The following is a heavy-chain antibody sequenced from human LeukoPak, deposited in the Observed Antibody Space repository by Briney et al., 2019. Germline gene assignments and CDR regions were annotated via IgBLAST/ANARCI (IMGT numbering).Heavy chain of an antibody. V-gene: IGHV1-2*06. CDR1: GYTFTGYY. CDR3: AREYVCVYVWGGYRYNCFQY. D-gene: IGHD3-16*02. Sequence: ASVKVSCKASGYTFTGYYMLWVRQAPGQGLEWMGRINPNSGGTNYAQKFQGRVTMTRDTSISTADMELSRLRFDDTAVYYRAREYVCVYVWGGYRYNCFQYLGQETLVTVSS. CDR2: INPNSGGT. J-gene: IGHJ4*02.